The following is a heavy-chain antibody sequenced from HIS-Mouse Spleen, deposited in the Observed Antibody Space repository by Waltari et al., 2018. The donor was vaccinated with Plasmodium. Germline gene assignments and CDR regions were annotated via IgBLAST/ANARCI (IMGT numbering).Heavy chain of an antibody. J-gene: IGHJ4*02. CDR3: ARGSAAAGPFDY. D-gene: IGHD6-13*01. CDR2: INHSGST. Sequence: QVQLQQWGAGLLKPSETLSLTCAVYGGSFSGYYWSWFRQPPGKGLEWIGEINHSGSTNYNPSLKSRVTISVDTSKNQFSLKLSSVTAADTAVYYCARGSAAAGPFDYWGQGTLVTVSS. CDR1: GGSFSGYY. V-gene: IGHV4-34*01.